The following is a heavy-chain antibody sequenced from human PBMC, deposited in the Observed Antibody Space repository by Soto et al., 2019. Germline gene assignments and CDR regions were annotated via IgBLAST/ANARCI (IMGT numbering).Heavy chain of an antibody. CDR2: ISGSGGST. Sequence: PGGSLRLSCAASGFTFSSYAMWWVRQAPGKGLEWVSAISGSGGSTYYADSVKGRFTISRDNSKNTLYLQMNSLRAEDTAVYYCAKDQELLWFGELGRGPGGYYYGMDVWGQGTTVTVSS. J-gene: IGHJ6*02. CDR3: AKDQELLWFGELGRGPGGYYYGMDV. CDR1: GFTFSSYA. D-gene: IGHD3-10*01. V-gene: IGHV3-23*01.